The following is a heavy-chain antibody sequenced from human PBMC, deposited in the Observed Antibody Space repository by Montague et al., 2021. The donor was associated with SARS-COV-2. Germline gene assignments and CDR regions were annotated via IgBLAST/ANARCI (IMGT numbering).Heavy chain of an antibody. CDR3: AREIAAAGPALDY. D-gene: IGHD6-13*01. CDR2: IDWDDDK. J-gene: IGHJ4*02. Sequence: PALVKPTQTLTLTCTFSGFSLSTSGMCVSRIRQPPGKALGWLARIDWDDDKYYSTSLKTRLTISKDTSKNQVVLTMTNMDPVDTATYYCAREIAAAGPALDYWGQGTLVTVSS. V-gene: IGHV2-70*11. CDR1: GFSLSTSGMC.